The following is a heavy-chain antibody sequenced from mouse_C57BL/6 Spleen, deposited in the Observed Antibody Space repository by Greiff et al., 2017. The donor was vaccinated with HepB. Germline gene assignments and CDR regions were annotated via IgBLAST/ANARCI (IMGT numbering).Heavy chain of an antibody. J-gene: IGHJ3*01. CDR3: ANAWFAY. Sequence: EVKVEESGGGLVKPGGSLKLSCAASGFTFSDYGMHWVRQAPEKGLEWVAYISSGSSTIYYADTVKGRFTISRDNAKNTLFLQMTRLRSEDTAMYYCANAWFAYWGQGTLVTVSA. CDR2: ISSGSSTI. V-gene: IGHV5-17*01. CDR1: GFTFSDYG.